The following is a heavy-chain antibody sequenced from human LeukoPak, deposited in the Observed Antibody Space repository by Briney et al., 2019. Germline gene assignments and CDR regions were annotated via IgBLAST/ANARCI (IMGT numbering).Heavy chain of an antibody. J-gene: IGHJ4*02. CDR2: IYYSGST. Sequence: SETLSLTCTVSGGSISSYYWSWIRQPPGKGLEWIGYIYYSGSTNYNPSLKSRVTISVDTSKNQFSRKLSSVTAADTAVYYCARHGSWYYDSSGSAAFDYWGQGTLVTVSS. CDR1: GGSISSYY. V-gene: IGHV4-59*08. CDR3: ARHGSWYYDSSGSAAFDY. D-gene: IGHD3-22*01.